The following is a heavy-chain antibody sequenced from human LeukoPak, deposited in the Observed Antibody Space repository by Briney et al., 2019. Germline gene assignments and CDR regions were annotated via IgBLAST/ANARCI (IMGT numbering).Heavy chain of an antibody. CDR2: IYYTGRT. CDR3: ARRNVPGGGNWLDL. J-gene: IGHJ5*02. D-gene: IGHD3-10*01. V-gene: IGHV4-39*02. Sequence: SETLSLTCTVSGGSISSDSSYWDWIRQPPGKGLEWIGAIYYTGRTDYNPSLKSRVTISIDTSKNDFSLRLTSVTAADTAVYYCARRNVPGGGNWLDLWGQGTLVSVSS. CDR1: GGSISSDSSY.